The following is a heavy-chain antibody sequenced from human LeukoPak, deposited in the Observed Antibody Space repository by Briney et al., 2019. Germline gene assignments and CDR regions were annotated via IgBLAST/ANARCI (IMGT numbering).Heavy chain of an antibody. CDR2: ISYDGSNK. CDR1: GFTFSSYA. D-gene: IGHD5-12*01. J-gene: IGHJ4*02. V-gene: IGHV3-30-3*01. CDR3: ARDRRLAFFDY. Sequence: GSLRLSCAASGFTFSSYAMHWVRQAPGKGLEWVAVISYDGSNKYYAVSVKGRFTISRDNSKNTLYLQMNSLRAEDTAVYYCARDRRLAFFDYWGQGTLVTVSS.